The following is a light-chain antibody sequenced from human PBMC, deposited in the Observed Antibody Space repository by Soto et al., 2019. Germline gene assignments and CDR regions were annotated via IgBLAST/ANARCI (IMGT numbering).Light chain of an antibody. J-gene: IGLJ3*02. CDR1: SSDVGGYNY. Sequence: QSALTQPASVSGSPGQSITISCTGTSSDVGGYNYVSWYQQHPGKAPKLMIYEVSNRPSGVSNRFSGSKSGNTASLTISGLQAEDEAEYYCSSYTSSSTLEWVFGGGTKVTVL. V-gene: IGLV2-14*01. CDR2: EVS. CDR3: SSYTSSSTLEWV.